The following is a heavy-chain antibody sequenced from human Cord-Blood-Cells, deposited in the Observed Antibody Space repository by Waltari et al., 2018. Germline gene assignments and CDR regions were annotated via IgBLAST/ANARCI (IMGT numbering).Heavy chain of an antibody. J-gene: IGHJ3*02. CDR3: ARQPGGYDAFDI. CDR2: IIPILGIA. V-gene: IGHV1-69*09. Sequence: QVQLVQSGAEVKKPGSSVKVSCKASGGTFSSYAISWVRQAPGQGLEWMGRIIPILGIANYAQKFQGRVTITADKSTSTAYMELSSLRSEDTAVYYCARQPGGYDAFDIWGQGTMVTVSS. D-gene: IGHD3-16*01. CDR1: GGTFSSYA.